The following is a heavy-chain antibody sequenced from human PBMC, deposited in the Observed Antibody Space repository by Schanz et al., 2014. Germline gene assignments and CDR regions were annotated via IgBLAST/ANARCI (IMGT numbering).Heavy chain of an antibody. Sequence: EVQLVESGGGLVQPGGSLRLSCAASGFTFSGYWMSWVRQAPGEGLVWVANMKLDGSEKYYVDSVKGRFTISRDNAKNSLYLQMNSLTAEDTAVYYCAKYGTGKGVSFEYWGQGTLVTVSS. CDR3: AKYGTGKGVSFEY. CDR2: MKLDGSEK. CDR1: GFTFSGYW. V-gene: IGHV3-7*01. D-gene: IGHD1-26*01. J-gene: IGHJ4*02.